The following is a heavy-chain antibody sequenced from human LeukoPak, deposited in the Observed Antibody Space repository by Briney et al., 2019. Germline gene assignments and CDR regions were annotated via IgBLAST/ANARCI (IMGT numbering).Heavy chain of an antibody. V-gene: IGHV3-48*02. Sequence: GGSLRLSCAASGFTFSSYSMNWVRQASGKGLEWASYISSSSSTIYYADSVKGRFTISRDNAKNSLYLQMNSLRDEDTAVYYCARVWYYDSSGVDYWGQGTLVTVSS. J-gene: IGHJ4*02. CDR1: GFTFSSYS. CDR3: ARVWYYDSSGVDY. D-gene: IGHD3-22*01. CDR2: ISSSSSTI.